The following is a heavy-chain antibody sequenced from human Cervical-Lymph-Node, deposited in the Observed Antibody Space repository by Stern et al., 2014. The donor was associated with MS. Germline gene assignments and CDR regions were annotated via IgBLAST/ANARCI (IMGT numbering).Heavy chain of an antibody. CDR3: AENMDV. J-gene: IGHJ6*02. CDR2: SSPKNGDT. CDR1: GYTFTAYY. Sequence: VQLVQSGAEVKKPGASVTVSCKPSGYTFTAYYIHWLRQAPGQGPEWMGRSSPKNGDTNYAPRFQGRVTMTRDTSISIVYLEVTRLRFDDTAVYYCAENMDVWGQGTTVTVSS. V-gene: IGHV1-2*02.